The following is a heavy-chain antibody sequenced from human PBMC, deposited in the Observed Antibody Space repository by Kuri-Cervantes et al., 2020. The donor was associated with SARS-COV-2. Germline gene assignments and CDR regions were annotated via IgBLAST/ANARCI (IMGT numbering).Heavy chain of an antibody. J-gene: IGHJ6*03. CDR3: ARQGLGNYYYYYMDV. V-gene: IGHV4-39*01. CDR1: GGSISSSSYY. D-gene: IGHD7-27*01. Sequence: GSLRLSCTVSGGSISSSSYYWGWIRQPPGKGLEWIGSIYYSGSTYYNPSLKSRVTISVDTSKNQFSLKLSSVTAADTAVYYCARQGLGNYYYYYMDVWGKGTTVTVSS. CDR2: IYYSGST.